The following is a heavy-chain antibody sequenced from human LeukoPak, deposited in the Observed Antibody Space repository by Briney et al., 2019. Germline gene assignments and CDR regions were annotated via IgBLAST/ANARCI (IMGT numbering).Heavy chain of an antibody. V-gene: IGHV3-48*03. CDR1: GFTFSSYE. D-gene: IGHD5-18*01. Sequence: PGGSLRLSCAASGFTFSSYEMNWVRQAPGKGLEWVSYISSSGSTIYYADSVKGRFTISRDNAKNSLYLQMNSLRAEDTAVYYCARDGVSYGYFDYWGQGTLVTVSS. CDR2: ISSSGSTI. CDR3: ARDGVSYGYFDY. J-gene: IGHJ4*02.